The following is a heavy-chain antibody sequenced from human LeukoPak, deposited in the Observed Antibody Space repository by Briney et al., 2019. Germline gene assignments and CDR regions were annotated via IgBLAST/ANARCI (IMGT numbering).Heavy chain of an antibody. CDR2: INSDASST. V-gene: IGHV3-74*01. J-gene: IGHJ5*02. CDR3: ARDYGPYYYGSGSYGVDH. D-gene: IGHD3-10*01. Sequence: GGSLRLSCAASGFTFSTYWMHWVCQAPGKGLVWVSRINSDASSTSYADSVRGRFTISRDNAKNTLYLQMDSLRAEDTAVYYCARDYGPYYYGSGSYGVDHWGQGTLVTVSS. CDR1: GFTFSTYW.